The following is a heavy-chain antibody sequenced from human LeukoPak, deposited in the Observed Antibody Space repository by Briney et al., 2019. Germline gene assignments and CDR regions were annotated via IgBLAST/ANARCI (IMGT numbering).Heavy chain of an antibody. CDR2: IRSKDYGGTT. Sequence: GGSLRLSCAASGFTFSSYAMSWVRQAPGKGLEWVGFIRSKDYGGTTEYAASVKGRFTISRDESKSIAYLQMSSLKTEDTAVYYCTRGQEGNYYYFGMDVWGHGTTVTVSS. CDR3: TRGQEGNYYYFGMDV. V-gene: IGHV3-49*04. CDR1: GFTFSSYA. J-gene: IGHJ6*02.